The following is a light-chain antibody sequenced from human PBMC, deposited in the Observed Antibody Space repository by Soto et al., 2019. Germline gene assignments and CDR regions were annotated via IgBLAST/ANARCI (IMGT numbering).Light chain of an antibody. CDR2: GNT. CDR3: QSYDSSLSGSKVV. Sequence: QSVLTQPPSVSGAPGQRVTISCTGSSSNIGAGYHVHWYQQLPGTAPKLLIYGNTNRPSGVPDRFSGSKSDTSASLAITGLQTEDEADYYCQSYDSSLSGSKVVFGGGTKLTVL. CDR1: SSNIGAGYH. J-gene: IGLJ2*01. V-gene: IGLV1-40*01.